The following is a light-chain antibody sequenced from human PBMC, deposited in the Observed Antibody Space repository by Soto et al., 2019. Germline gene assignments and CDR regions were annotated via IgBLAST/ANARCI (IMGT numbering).Light chain of an antibody. J-gene: IGLJ1*01. V-gene: IGLV2-11*01. CDR1: SSDVGGYNY. Sequence: QSVLTQPRSVSGSPGQSVTSSCTGTSSDVGGYNYVSWYQQHPGKAPKLMIYDVSKRPSGVPDRFAGSKSGNTASLTISGLQAEDEADYYCCSFAGTYTLYVFGTGTKVTV. CDR3: CSFAGTYTLYV. CDR2: DVS.